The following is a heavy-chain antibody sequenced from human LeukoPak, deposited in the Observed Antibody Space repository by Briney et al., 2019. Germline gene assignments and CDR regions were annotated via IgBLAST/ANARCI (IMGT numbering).Heavy chain of an antibody. CDR2: IYYSGST. CDR1: GGSISSYY. CDR3: ARGRILWFGERPFDP. D-gene: IGHD3-10*01. Sequence: SETLSLTCTVSGGSISSYYWSWIRQPPGKGLEWIGYIYYSGSTNYNPSLKSRVTISVDTSKNQFSLKLSSVTAADTAVYYCARGRILWFGERPFDPWGQGTLVTVSS. V-gene: IGHV4-59*12. J-gene: IGHJ5*02.